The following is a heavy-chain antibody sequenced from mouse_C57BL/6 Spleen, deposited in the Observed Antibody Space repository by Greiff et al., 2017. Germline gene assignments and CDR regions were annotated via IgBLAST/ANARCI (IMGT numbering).Heavy chain of an antibody. J-gene: IGHJ2*01. D-gene: IGHD1-1*01. CDR2: INPSTGGT. Sequence: VQLQQSGPELVKPGASVKISCKASGYSFTGYYMNWVKQSPEKSLEWIGEINPSTGGTTYNQKFKAKATLTVDKSSSTAYMQLKSLTSEDSAVYYCARTGGSSLDYWGQGTTLTVSS. CDR1: GYSFTGYY. CDR3: ARTGGSSLDY. V-gene: IGHV1-42*01.